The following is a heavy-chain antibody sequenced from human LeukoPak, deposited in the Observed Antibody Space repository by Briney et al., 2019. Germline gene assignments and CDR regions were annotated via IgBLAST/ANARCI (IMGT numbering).Heavy chain of an antibody. Sequence: SETLSLTCTVSGGSISSYYWSWIRQPPGKGLEWIGYIYYSGSTNYSPSFKSRVTISVDTSKNQFSLKLSSVTAADTAVYYCARAPSFNVPFDYWGQGTPVTVSS. D-gene: IGHD2-2*01. V-gene: IGHV4-59*01. CDR2: IYYSGST. CDR3: ARAPSFNVPFDY. CDR1: GGSISSYY. J-gene: IGHJ4*02.